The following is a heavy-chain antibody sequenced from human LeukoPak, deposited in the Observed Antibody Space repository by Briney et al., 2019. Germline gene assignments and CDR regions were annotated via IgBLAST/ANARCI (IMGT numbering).Heavy chain of an antibody. CDR2: IDYSGST. D-gene: IGHD4-17*01. CDR3: ARLLRPRDWFDP. Sequence: SETLSLTCTVSGGSISSYYWSWIRQPPGKGLEWIGYIDYSGSTNYNPSLRSRVTISVDRSKNQFSLKVRSVTAADTAVYYCARLLRPRDWFDPWGQGTLVTVSS. J-gene: IGHJ5*02. CDR1: GGSISSYY. V-gene: IGHV4-59*08.